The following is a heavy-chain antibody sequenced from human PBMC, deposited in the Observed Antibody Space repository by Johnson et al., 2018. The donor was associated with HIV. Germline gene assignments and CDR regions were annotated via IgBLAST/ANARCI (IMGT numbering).Heavy chain of an antibody. J-gene: IGHJ3*02. CDR3: ASRYTVDAFDI. Sequence: QMLLVESGGDLVQPGGSLRLSCVGSGFTFSTNWMHWVRQAPGKGLEWVAVISYDGSNKYYADSVKGRFTISRDNSKNTLYLQMNSLRAEDTAVYYCASRYTVDAFDIWGQGTMVTVSS. V-gene: IGHV3-30*03. CDR1: GFTFSTNW. D-gene: IGHD1-1*01. CDR2: ISYDGSNK.